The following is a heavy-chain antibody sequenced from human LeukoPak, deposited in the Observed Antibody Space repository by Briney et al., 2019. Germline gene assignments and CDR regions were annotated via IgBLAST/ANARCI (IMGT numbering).Heavy chain of an antibody. V-gene: IGHV3-23*01. CDR3: AKSSYYDSSGYYREYYFDY. J-gene: IGHJ4*02. CDR2: ISGSGGST. Sequence: GGSLRLSCAASGFTFSTYAMSWVRQAPGKGLEWVSAISGSGGSTNYADSVKGRVTVSRDNSKSTLYLQMNSLRAEDTAVYYXAKSSYYDSSGYYREYYFDYWGQGTLVTVSS. D-gene: IGHD3-22*01. CDR1: GFTFSTYA.